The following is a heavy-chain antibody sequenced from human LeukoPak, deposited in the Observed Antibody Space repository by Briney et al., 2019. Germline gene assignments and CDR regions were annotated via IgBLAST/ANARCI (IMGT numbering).Heavy chain of an antibody. V-gene: IGHV1-18*04. CDR3: ARDRGSSPNDY. Sequence: ASVKVSCKTSEYTFTGYYMHWVRQAPGQGLEWMGWISAYNGNTNYAQKLQGRVTMTTDTSTSTAYMELRSLRSDDTAVYYCARDRGSSPNDYWGQGTLVTVSS. J-gene: IGHJ4*02. CDR2: ISAYNGNT. D-gene: IGHD6-6*01. CDR1: EYTFTGYY.